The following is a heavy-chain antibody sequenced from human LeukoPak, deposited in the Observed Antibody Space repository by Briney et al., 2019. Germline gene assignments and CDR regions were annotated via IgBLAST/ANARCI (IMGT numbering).Heavy chain of an antibody. CDR1: GGSISSSSYY. CDR3: ARVKSREYYFDY. V-gene: IGHV4-39*07. J-gene: IGHJ4*02. CDR2: IYYSGST. Sequence: SETLSLTCTVSGGSISSSSYYWGWIRQPPGKGLEWIGSIYYSGSTYYNPSLKSRVTISVDTSKNQFSLKLSSVTAADTAVYYCARVKSREYYFDYWGQGTLVTVSS.